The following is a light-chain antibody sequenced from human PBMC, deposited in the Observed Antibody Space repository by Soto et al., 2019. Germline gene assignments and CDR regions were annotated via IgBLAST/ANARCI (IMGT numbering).Light chain of an antibody. Sequence: DILVNHSPDCLLVSFFQSCPLTFQASQNINNYLNWYQQKPGKAHKTLIYAASSLQSGVPSRFSGSGSGTDFTLTISSLQPEDFATYYCQQSYSKTVKFGQGTKVEIK. CDR3: QQSYSKTVK. CDR1: QNINNY. CDR2: AAS. V-gene: IGKV1-39*01. J-gene: IGKJ1*01.